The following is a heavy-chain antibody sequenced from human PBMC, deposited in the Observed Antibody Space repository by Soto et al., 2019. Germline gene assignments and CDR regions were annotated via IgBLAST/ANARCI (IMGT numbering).Heavy chain of an antibody. J-gene: IGHJ4*02. Sequence: GGSLRLSCAASGFTFSSYDMHWVRQATGKGLEWVSAIGTAGDTYYPGSVKGRFTISRENAKNSLYLRMNSLRAEDTAVYYCARSRPGLDIVVVPAAPFDYWGQGTLVTVSS. D-gene: IGHD2-2*03. CDR3: ARSRPGLDIVVVPAAPFDY. V-gene: IGHV3-13*01. CDR1: GFTFSSYD. CDR2: IGTAGDT.